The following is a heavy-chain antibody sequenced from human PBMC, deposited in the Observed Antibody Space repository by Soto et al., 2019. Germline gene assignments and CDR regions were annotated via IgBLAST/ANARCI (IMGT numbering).Heavy chain of an antibody. CDR1: GGSISSGDYY. J-gene: IGHJ6*02. Sequence: SETLSLTCTVSGGSISSGDYYWSWIRQPPGKGLEWIGYIYYSGSTYYNPSLKSRVTISVDTSKNQFSLKLSSVTAADTAVYCCAGGGSSIHLWPYYSCYGMDVWGQGTTVTVSS. V-gene: IGHV4-30-4*01. D-gene: IGHD5-18*01. CDR3: AGGGSSIHLWPYYSCYGMDV. CDR2: IYYSGST.